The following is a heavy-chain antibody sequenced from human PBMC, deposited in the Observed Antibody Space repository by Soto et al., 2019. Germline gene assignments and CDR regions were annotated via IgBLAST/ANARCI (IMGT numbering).Heavy chain of an antibody. J-gene: IGHJ4*02. CDR1: GFTFSSYA. CDR3: AKDPTGHLFYGDYCYFDY. D-gene: IGHD4-17*01. V-gene: IGHV3-23*01. Sequence: PGGSLRLSCAASGFTFSSYAMSWVRQAPGKGLEWVSAISGSGGSTYYADSVKGRFTISRDNSKNTLYLQMNSLRAEDTAVYYYAKDPTGHLFYGDYCYFDYWGQGTLVTVSS. CDR2: ISGSGGST.